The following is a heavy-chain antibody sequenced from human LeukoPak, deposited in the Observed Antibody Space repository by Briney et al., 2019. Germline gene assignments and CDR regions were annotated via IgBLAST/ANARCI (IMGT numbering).Heavy chain of an antibody. CDR1: GLIFTNAW. CDR3: AKGHYYGSGSLDY. CDR2: IGGRDGST. J-gene: IGHJ4*02. Sequence: GGSLRLSCAASGLIFTNAWMTWVRQAPGKGLEWVSVIGGRDGSTYYADSVKGRFTISRDNSKNTLYVQMNSLRAEDTAVYYCAKGHYYGSGSLDYWGQGTLVTVSS. V-gene: IGHV3-23*01. D-gene: IGHD3-10*01.